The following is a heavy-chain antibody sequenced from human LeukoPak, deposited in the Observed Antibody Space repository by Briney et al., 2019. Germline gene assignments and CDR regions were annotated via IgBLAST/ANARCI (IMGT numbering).Heavy chain of an antibody. CDR2: INPNSGGT. Sequence: ASVKVSCKASGYTFTGYYMHWVRQAPGQGLEWMGWINPNSGGTNYAQKFQGRVTMTRDPSISTAYMELSRLRSDDTAVYYCAREYYSDSSGYYSRSNWFDPWGQGTLVTVSS. CDR3: AREYYSDSSGYYSRSNWFDP. J-gene: IGHJ5*02. D-gene: IGHD3-22*01. V-gene: IGHV1-2*02. CDR1: GYTFTGYY.